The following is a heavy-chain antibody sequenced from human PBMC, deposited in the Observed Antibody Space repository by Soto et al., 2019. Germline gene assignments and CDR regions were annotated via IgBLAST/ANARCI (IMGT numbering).Heavy chain of an antibody. CDR2: ISSSSSYI. Sequence: EVQLVESGGGLVKPGESLRLSCAASGFTFSAYTMIWVRQTPGKGLEWVSCISSSSSYIYYADSVKGRFTISRDNAENSLDLQMNSLRGEDTSVYYCASDRYRGFDSPFLIDSWGQGARVTVSS. J-gene: IGHJ4*02. CDR3: ASDRYRGFDSPFLIDS. V-gene: IGHV3-21*01. D-gene: IGHD5-12*01. CDR1: GFTFSAYT.